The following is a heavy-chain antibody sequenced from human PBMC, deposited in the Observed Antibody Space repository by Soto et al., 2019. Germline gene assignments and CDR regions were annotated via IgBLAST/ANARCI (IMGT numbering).Heavy chain of an antibody. CDR3: ARVQYYDSSGYPEY. D-gene: IGHD3-22*01. V-gene: IGHV1-18*04. CDR1: GYTFTSYG. CDR2: ISAYNGNT. Sequence: ASVKVSCKASGYTFTSYGISWVRQAPGQGLEWMGWISAYNGNTNYAQKLQGRVTMTTDTSTSTAYMELRSLRSDDTAVYYCARVQYYDSSGYPEYWGQGTLVTVSS. J-gene: IGHJ4*02.